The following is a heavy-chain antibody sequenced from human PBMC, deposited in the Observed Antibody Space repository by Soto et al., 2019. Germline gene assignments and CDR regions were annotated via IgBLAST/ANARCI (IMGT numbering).Heavy chain of an antibody. J-gene: IGHJ4*02. V-gene: IGHV4-4*02. CDR2: IYHSGST. CDR3: ARDGSSWGPAATDTQC. Sequence: NPSETLSLTCAVSGGSISSSNWWSWVRQPPGKGLEWIGEIYHSGSTNYNPSLKSRVTISVDKSKNQFSLKLSSVTAADTAVYYCARDGSSWGPAATDTQCWGQGTLVTVSS. D-gene: IGHD2-2*01. CDR1: GGSISSSNW.